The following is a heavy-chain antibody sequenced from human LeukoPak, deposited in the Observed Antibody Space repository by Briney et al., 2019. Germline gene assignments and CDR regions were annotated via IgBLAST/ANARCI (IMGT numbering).Heavy chain of an antibody. Sequence: GSLRLSCAASGFTFSNYGVHWVRQAPGKGLEWVAVIWYDGSNKYYADSVKGRFIISRDNSKNTLYLQMNSLRAEDTAVYYCARDISGYYYFDYWGQGTLVTVSS. D-gene: IGHD3-22*01. V-gene: IGHV3-33*01. CDR3: ARDISGYYYFDY. CDR1: GFTFSNYG. J-gene: IGHJ4*02. CDR2: IWYDGSNK.